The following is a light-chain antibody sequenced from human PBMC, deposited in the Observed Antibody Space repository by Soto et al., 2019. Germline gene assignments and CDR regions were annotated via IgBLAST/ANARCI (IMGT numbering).Light chain of an antibody. CDR3: LQDYTYPLT. Sequence: AIQMTQSPSSLSASVGDRVTITCRASQDIRKDLGWYQQKPGKAPKLLIYAAASLQSGVPSRFSGSGSGTDFTLTISSLQPEDFATYYCLQDYTYPLTFGGGTTVEIK. CDR2: AAA. J-gene: IGKJ4*01. CDR1: QDIRKD. V-gene: IGKV1-6*01.